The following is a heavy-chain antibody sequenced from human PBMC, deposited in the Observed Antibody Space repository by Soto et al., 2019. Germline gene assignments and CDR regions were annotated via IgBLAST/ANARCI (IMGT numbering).Heavy chain of an antibody. CDR1: GYTFTSYY. CDR3: ARDFVVVPSALYYFDY. V-gene: IGHV1-46*01. Sequence: ASVKVSCKASGYTFTSYYMHWVRQAPGQGLEWMGIINPSGGSTSYAQKFQGRVTMTRDTSTSTVYMELSSLRSEDTAVYYYARDFVVVPSALYYFDYWGQGSLVTVSS. D-gene: IGHD2-2*01. J-gene: IGHJ4*02. CDR2: INPSGGST.